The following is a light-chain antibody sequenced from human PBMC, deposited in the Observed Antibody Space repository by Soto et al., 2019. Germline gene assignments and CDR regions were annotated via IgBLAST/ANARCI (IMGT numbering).Light chain of an antibody. CDR2: RAS. V-gene: IGKV3-15*01. J-gene: IGKJ1*01. CDR1: QNIYSN. Sequence: EFVMTQSPATLSVSPGDRVTLSCWASQNIYSNLGWYQQRPGQAPRLIIYRASARPTGIPARFSGSGSGTEFTLTISSLQSEDFATYYCQQYHNLWSFGRGTKV. CDR3: QQYHNLWS.